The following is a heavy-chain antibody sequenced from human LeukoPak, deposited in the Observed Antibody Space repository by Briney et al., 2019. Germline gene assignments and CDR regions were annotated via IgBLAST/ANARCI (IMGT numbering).Heavy chain of an antibody. V-gene: IGHV1-18*01. J-gene: IGHJ4*02. CDR1: GYTFTSYG. CDR3: ARQARPYNPFDY. D-gene: IGHD1-14*01. Sequence: ASVKVSCKASGYTFTSYGISWVRQAPGQGLEWMGWTSALNGNTNYAQKFQGRVTMTTDTSTSTASMNLRSLRSDDTAVYYCARQARPYNPFDYWGQGTLVTVSS. CDR2: TSALNGNT.